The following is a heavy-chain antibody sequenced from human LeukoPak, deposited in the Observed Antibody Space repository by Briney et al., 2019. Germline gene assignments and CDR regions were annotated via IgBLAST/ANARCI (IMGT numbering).Heavy chain of an antibody. D-gene: IGHD3-22*01. J-gene: IGHJ3*02. CDR2: INPNSGGT. V-gene: IGHV1-2*02. CDR3: ARLGRRGYYDSSGYYGPLGAFDI. Sequence: GASVKVSCKASGYAFTGCYMHWVRQAPGQGLEWMGWINPNSGGTNYAQKFQGRVTMTRDTSISTAYMELSRLRSDDTAVYYCARLGRRGYYDSSGYYGPLGAFDIWGQGTMVTVSS. CDR1: GYAFTGCY.